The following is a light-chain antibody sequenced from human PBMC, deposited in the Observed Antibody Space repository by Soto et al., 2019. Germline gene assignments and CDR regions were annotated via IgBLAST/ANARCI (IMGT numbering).Light chain of an antibody. Sequence: ELVMTQSPGTLSVSPGERATLSCRASQSVSNALAWYQQKPGQPPRLLIYGASTRATGIPARFSGSGSGTEFTLTISSLQSEDFAVYFCQHYNDWPYTFGQGTKLEIK. V-gene: IGKV3-15*01. CDR2: GAS. CDR3: QHYNDWPYT. CDR1: QSVSNA. J-gene: IGKJ2*01.